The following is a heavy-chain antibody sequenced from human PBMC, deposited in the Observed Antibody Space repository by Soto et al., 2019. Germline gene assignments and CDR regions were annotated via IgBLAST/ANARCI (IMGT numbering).Heavy chain of an antibody. D-gene: IGHD3-16*01. CDR3: AKGGDGTAAYYYYYYMDV. J-gene: IGHJ6*03. Sequence: GGSLRLSCGASGFTFSSYAMSWVRQAPGKGLEWVSAISGSGGSTYYADSVKGRFTISRDNSKNTLYLQMNSLRAEDTAVYYCAKGGDGTAAYYYYYYMDVWGKGTTVTVSS. V-gene: IGHV3-23*01. CDR2: ISGSGGST. CDR1: GFTFSSYA.